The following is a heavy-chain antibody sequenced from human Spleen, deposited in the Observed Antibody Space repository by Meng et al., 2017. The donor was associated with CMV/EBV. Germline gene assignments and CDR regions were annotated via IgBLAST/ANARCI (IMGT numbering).Heavy chain of an antibody. V-gene: IGHV3-23*01. D-gene: IGHD1-26*01. J-gene: IGHJ4*02. CDR3: ARAPVGAIRFDY. CDR1: GFTFSNYA. Sequence: SCAASGFTFSNYAMAWVRQVPGKGLDWVSSIGGVAGDTYYAHSVKGRFTISRDNSKDILYLQLDSLKAEDTAIYYCARAPVGAIRFDYWGQGTLVTVSS. CDR2: IGGVAGDT.